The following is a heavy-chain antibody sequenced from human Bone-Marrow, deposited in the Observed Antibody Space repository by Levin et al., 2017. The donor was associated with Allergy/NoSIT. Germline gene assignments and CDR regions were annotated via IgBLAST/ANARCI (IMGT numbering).Heavy chain of an antibody. V-gene: IGHV3-66*02. CDR1: GFTVSSNY. D-gene: IGHD6-19*01. CDR2: IYSGGDT. Sequence: QLGESLKISCAASGFTVSSNYMSWVRQAPGKGLEWVSVIYSGGDTFYAESVKGRFTISRDNSKNTLYLQMNSLIAEDTAVYYCAKNGGWYGAGYFDYWGQGTLVTVSS. CDR3: AKNGGWYGAGYFDY. J-gene: IGHJ4*02.